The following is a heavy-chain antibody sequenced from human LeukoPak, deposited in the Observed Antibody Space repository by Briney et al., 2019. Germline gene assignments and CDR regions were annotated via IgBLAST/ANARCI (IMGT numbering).Heavy chain of an antibody. CDR2: ISGSGGST. CDR1: GFTFSSYA. Sequence: GGSLRLSCAASGFTFSSYAMSWVRQAPGKGLEWVSAISGSGGSTYCADSVKGRFTISRDNSKNTLYLQMNSLRAEDTAVYYCAKVGSSIAVAGYYFDYWGQGTLVTVSS. V-gene: IGHV3-23*01. J-gene: IGHJ4*02. CDR3: AKVGSSIAVAGYYFDY. D-gene: IGHD6-19*01.